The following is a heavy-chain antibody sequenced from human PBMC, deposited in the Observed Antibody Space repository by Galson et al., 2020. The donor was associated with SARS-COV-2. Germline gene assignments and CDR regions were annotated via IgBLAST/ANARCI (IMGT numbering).Heavy chain of an antibody. D-gene: IGHD3-3*01. J-gene: IGHJ4*02. CDR3: ARDRDYYDFWSGYYTGFFDY. CDR1: GYSISSGYY. V-gene: IGHV4-38-2*02. CDR2: IYHSGST. Sequence: SETLSLTCTVSGYSISSGYYWGWIRQPPGKGLEWIGSIYHSGSTYYNPSIKSRVTISVDTSKNQFSLKLSSVTAADTAVYYCARDRDYYDFWSGYYTGFFDYWGQGTLVIVSS.